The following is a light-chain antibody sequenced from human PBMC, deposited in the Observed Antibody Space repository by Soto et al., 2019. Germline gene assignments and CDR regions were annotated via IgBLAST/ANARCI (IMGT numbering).Light chain of an antibody. V-gene: IGKV3-11*01. CDR3: QVRDVWPS. Sequence: IVLTQSPVTLALSPGESAVVSFRASQSVSTSLAWYQHKPGQAPRLFIYDASKRAPGIPARFTGSGSGTDFTLTISSLEPEDIAVYYCQVRDVWPSFGQGTKVDIK. CDR2: DAS. J-gene: IGKJ1*01. CDR1: QSVSTS.